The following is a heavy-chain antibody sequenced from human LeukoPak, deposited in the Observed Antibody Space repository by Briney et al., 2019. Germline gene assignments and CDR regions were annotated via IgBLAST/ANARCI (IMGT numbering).Heavy chain of an antibody. V-gene: IGHV3-30*18. Sequence: GGSLRLTCAASGFTFSSYGIHWVRQAPGKGLEWVAVISYDGNNKYYADSVKGRFTISRDNSKNTLYLQMNSLRAEDTAVYYCAKDLTYCGGDCYSVWGQGTVVTVSS. J-gene: IGHJ4*02. CDR3: AKDLTYCGGDCYSV. CDR2: ISYDGNNK. D-gene: IGHD2-21*02. CDR1: GFTFSSYG.